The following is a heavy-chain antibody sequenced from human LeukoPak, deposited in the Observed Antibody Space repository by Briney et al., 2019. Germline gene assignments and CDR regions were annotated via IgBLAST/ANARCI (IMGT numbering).Heavy chain of an antibody. Sequence: PSETLSLTCAVSGYSMSSGYYWGWIRQPPGKGLEWNGSICHSGSTYYNPSIKSRVTISVDTSKNQFSLKLSSVTAADTAVYYCARNSYPRYNWFDPWGQGTLVTVSS. CDR3: ARNSYPRYNWFDP. D-gene: IGHD5-18*01. V-gene: IGHV4-38-2*01. CDR2: ICHSGST. CDR1: GYSMSSGYY. J-gene: IGHJ5*02.